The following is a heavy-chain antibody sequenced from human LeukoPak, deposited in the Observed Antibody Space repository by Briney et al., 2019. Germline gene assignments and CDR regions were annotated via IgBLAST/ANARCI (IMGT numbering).Heavy chain of an antibody. J-gene: IGHJ5*02. CDR1: GFTFSSYA. CDR2: IYSGGST. CDR3: ARDLGGYP. V-gene: IGHV3-53*01. D-gene: IGHD1-26*01. Sequence: GGSLRLSCAASGFTFSSYAMSWVRQAPGKGLEWVSVIYSGGSTYYADSVKGRFTISRDNSKNTLYLQMNSLRAEDTAVYYCARDLGGYPWGQGTLVTVSS.